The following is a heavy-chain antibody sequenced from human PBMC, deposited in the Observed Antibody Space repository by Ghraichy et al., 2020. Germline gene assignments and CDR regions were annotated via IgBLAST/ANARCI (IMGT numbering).Heavy chain of an antibody. CDR3: VRAVWRSDCSDGRCLSYPDY. Sequence: GESLNISCAASGFTFSSYTLTWVRQAPGEGLEWVSSISSTSGYIYYADSVKGRFTISRDNAKNSLYLQMNSLRAEDTAVYYCVRAVWRSDCSDGRCLSYPDYWGQGTLVTVSS. CDR1: GFTFSSYT. J-gene: IGHJ4*02. CDR2: ISSTSGYI. V-gene: IGHV3-21*01. D-gene: IGHD2-15*01.